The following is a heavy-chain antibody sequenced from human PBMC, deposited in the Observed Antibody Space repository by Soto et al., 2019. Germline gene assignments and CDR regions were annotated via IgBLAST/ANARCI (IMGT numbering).Heavy chain of an antibody. J-gene: IGHJ4*02. CDR3: ARSPPAYSTRRPVFHNFDY. Sequence: QVQLQQWGAGLLKPSETLSLTCAVYGGSFSGYYWSWIRQPPGKGLEWIGEINHSGSTNYNPSLKSRVTRSVDTSKNQFSLKLSSVTAADTAVYYCARSPPAYSTRRPVFHNFDYWGQGTLVTVSS. V-gene: IGHV4-34*01. D-gene: IGHD4-4*01. CDR1: GGSFSGYY. CDR2: INHSGST.